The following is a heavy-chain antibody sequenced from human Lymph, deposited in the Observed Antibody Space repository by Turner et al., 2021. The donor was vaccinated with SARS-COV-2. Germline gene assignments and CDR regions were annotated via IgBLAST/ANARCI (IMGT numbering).Heavy chain of an antibody. CDR3: ARAAQLTVWFDP. CDR2: MDPNRGNT. J-gene: IGHJ5*02. CDR1: GYTFSRYD. D-gene: IGHD3-9*01. V-gene: IGHV1-8*01. Sequence: QVQLAQSGAEALKPGASVQVSCLASGYTFSRYDINWVRQANGQGPEWRGWMDPNRGNTCYAQKFQGRGNMTRNTAISTAYMELSSLRSEDTAVYYCARAAQLTVWFDPWGQGTLVTVSS.